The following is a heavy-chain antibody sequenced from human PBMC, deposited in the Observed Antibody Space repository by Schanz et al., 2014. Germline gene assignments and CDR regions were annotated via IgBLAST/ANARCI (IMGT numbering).Heavy chain of an antibody. CDR1: GYTFINHG. CDR2: IIPIIGIT. Sequence: QGQLVQSGAEVKKPGASVRVSCKASGYTFINHGISWVRQAPGQGLEWMGGIIPIIGITNGAQTFQDRVTITADNTTNTAFKELSSLRTDDAAVEYCGRDGDAADDCDYWGQGTLVTGSS. D-gene: IGHD6-13*01. CDR3: GRDGDAADDCDY. V-gene: IGHV1-69*10. J-gene: IGHJ4*02.